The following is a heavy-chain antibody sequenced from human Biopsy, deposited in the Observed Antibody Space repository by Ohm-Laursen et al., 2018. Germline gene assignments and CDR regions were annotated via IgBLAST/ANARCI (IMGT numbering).Heavy chain of an antibody. V-gene: IGHV3-9*01. J-gene: IGHJ4*02. Sequence: SLRLSCAASGFRFDNTGMHWVRQGPGKGLEWVSGSNWKSGSIGYADSVKGRFTISRDIAKNSLYLQMNNLRAEDTAFYYCARDRGGSGGFDYFDHWGQGTLVTVSS. CDR1: GFRFDNTG. CDR2: SNWKSGSI. CDR3: ARDRGGSGGFDYFDH. D-gene: IGHD1-26*01.